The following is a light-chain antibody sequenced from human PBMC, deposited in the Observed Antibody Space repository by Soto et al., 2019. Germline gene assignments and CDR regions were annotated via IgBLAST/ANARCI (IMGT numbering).Light chain of an antibody. V-gene: IGKV1-5*01. CDR1: QTMSTW. CDR3: PRHDGY. Sequence: DSQMTQSPSTLSASVGDRVTITCRASQTMSTWLAWYQQKPGKAPKLLIYDASSLRSGVPSRFSGSGSGTEFTLTINSLQPDDFATYYCPRHDGYFGQGTKLEIK. J-gene: IGKJ2*01. CDR2: DAS.